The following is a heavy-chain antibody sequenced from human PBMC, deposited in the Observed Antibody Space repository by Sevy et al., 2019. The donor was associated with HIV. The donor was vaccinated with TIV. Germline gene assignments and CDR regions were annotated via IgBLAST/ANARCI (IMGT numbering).Heavy chain of an antibody. CDR1: GFTFSSYS. V-gene: IGHV3-21*01. J-gene: IGHJ4*02. Sequence: GGSLRLSCAASGFTFSSYSMNWVRQAPGKGLEWVSSISSSNSYIYYTDSVKGRFTISMDNAKNSLFLQMNSLRADDTAMYYCARDPTYFYDSSGYPLDYWGQGTLVTVSS. CDR2: ISSSNSYI. CDR3: ARDPTYFYDSSGYPLDY. D-gene: IGHD3-22*01.